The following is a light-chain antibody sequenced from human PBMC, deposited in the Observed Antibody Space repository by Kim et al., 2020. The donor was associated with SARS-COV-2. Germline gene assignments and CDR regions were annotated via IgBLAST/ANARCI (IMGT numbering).Light chain of an antibody. CDR2: GRN. Sequence: SSELTQDSAVSVALGQTVRITCQGDSLRTYYASWYQQKPGQAPALVIYGRNNRPSGIPDRFPGSSSGNTTSLPITGAQAEDEAAYYCSSRAIGGNHYVFG. CDR1: SLRTYY. CDR3: SSRAIGGNHYV. V-gene: IGLV3-19*01. J-gene: IGLJ1*01.